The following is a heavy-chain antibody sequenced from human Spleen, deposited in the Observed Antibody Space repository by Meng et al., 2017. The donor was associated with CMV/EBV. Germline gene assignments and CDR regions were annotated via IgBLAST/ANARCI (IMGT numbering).Heavy chain of an antibody. CDR1: FTSYG. Sequence: FTSYGISWVRQAPGQGLEWMGWISAYNGNTNYAQKLQGRVTMTTDTSTSTAYMELRSLRSDDTAVYYCAREDSRITIFGVVENWFDPWGQGTLVTVSS. CDR2: ISAYNGNT. CDR3: AREDSRITIFGVVENWFDP. V-gene: IGHV1-18*01. D-gene: IGHD3-3*01. J-gene: IGHJ5*02.